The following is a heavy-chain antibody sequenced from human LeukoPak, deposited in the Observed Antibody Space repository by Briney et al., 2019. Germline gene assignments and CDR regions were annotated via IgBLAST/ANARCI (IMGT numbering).Heavy chain of an antibody. CDR1: GYSISSGYY. J-gene: IGHJ4*02. V-gene: IGHV4-38-2*01. Sequence: SETLSLTCAVSGYSISSGYYWGWIRPPPGKVLEWVGSIYHSGSTYYNPSLKSRVTISVDTSKTQFSLKLSSVPAADTAVYYCARLSSSSSDYWGQGTLVTVSS. CDR3: ARLSSSSSDY. D-gene: IGHD6-6*01. CDR2: IYHSGST.